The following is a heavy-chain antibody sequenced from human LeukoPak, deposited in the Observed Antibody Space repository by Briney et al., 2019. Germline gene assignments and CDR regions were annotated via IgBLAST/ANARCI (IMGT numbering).Heavy chain of an antibody. D-gene: IGHD3-22*01. Sequence: GGSLRLSCAASGFTFSSYAMSWVRQAPGKGLEWVSAISGSGGSTYYADSVKGRFTISRDNSKNTLYLQMNSLRAEDTAVYYCARLSRNYYDSSRGYFDYWGQGTLVTVSS. CDR2: ISGSGGST. J-gene: IGHJ4*02. V-gene: IGHV3-23*01. CDR1: GFTFSSYA. CDR3: ARLSRNYYDSSRGYFDY.